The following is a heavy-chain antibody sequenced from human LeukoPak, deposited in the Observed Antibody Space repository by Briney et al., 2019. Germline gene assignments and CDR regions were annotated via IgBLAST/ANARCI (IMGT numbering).Heavy chain of an antibody. CDR3: ATLQLGPTTNY. J-gene: IGHJ4*02. D-gene: IGHD1-26*01. V-gene: IGHV3-21*01. Sequence: GGSLRLXCAASGFTFSNYSMKWVRQAPGKGLEWVSSISSDSNYIYYADSMQGRFTISGDNAKNSLYLHMNSLRAEDTAVYYCATLQLGPTTNYWGQGTLVTVSS. CDR1: GFTFSNYS. CDR2: ISSDSNYI.